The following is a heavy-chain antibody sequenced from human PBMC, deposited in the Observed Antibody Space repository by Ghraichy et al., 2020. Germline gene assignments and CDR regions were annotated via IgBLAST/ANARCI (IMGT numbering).Heavy chain of an antibody. CDR2: IYYSGST. CDR3: ARYPPYYDILTGYPYAFDI. J-gene: IGHJ3*02. D-gene: IGHD3-9*01. Sequence: SQTLSLTCTVSGGSISSYYWSWIRQPPGKGLEWIGYIYYSGSTNYNPSLKSRVTISVDTSKNQFSLKLSSVTAADTAVYYCARYPPYYDILTGYPYAFDIWGQGTMVTVSS. CDR1: GGSISSYY. V-gene: IGHV4-59*01.